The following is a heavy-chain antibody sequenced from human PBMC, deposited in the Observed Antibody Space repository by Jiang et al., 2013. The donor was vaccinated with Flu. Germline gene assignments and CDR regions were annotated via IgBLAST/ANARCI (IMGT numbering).Heavy chain of an antibody. CDR1: GFIFRNYW. V-gene: IGHV3-7*03. CDR3: ATLTSINWFDP. Sequence: QLVESGGALVQPGGSLRLSCVASGFIFRNYWMSWVRQAPGKGLEWVANIKQIGSEKYYVDSVKGRFTISRDNAKNSLYLQMNSLRAEDTAVYYCATLTSINWFDPWGQGTLVTVSS. J-gene: IGHJ5*02. D-gene: IGHD2-2*01. CDR2: IKQIGSEK.